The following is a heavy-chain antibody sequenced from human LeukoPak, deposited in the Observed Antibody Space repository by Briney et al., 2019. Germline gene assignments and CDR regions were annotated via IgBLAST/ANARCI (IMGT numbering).Heavy chain of an antibody. CDR1: GFTVSTYT. J-gene: IGHJ3*02. CDR3: ARDLQERGEAFDI. V-gene: IGHV3-48*04. CDR2: ISSSSSTI. Sequence: GGSLRLSCAASGFTVSTYTMNWVRQAPGKGLEWVSYISSSSSTIYYADSVKGRFTISRDNAKNSLYLQMNSLRAEDTAVYYCARDLQERGEAFDIWGQGTMVTVSS. D-gene: IGHD1-26*01.